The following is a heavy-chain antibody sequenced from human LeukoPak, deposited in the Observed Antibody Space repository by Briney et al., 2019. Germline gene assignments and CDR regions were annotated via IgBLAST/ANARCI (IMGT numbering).Heavy chain of an antibody. CDR3: ATRLISSGYYVES. CDR1: GFAVSRIY. J-gene: IGHJ4*02. D-gene: IGHD3-22*01. CDR2: IYSGGTT. V-gene: IGHV3-53*01. Sequence: GRSLRLSCAASGFAVSRIYMSWVLQAPGKGLEWVSDIYSGGTTYYADSVKGRFTISRDISKNTLYLQMGSLRVEDTAVYLSATRLISSGYYVESCGQGTLVTVSS.